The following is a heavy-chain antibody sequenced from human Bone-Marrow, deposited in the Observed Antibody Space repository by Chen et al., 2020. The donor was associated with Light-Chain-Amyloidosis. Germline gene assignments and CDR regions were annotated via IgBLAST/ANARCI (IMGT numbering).Heavy chain of an antibody. CDR3: ARSSSSWYEEYYYYYYYMDV. V-gene: IGHV4-4*07. D-gene: IGHD6-13*01. CDR1: GGSISSYY. CDR2: IYTSGST. Sequence: QVQLQESGPRLVKPSQTLTLTCTVSGGSISSYYWSWIRQPAGKGLEWIGRIYTSGSTNYNPSLKSRVTMSVDTSKNQFSLKLSSVTAADTAVYYCARSSSSWYEEYYYYYYYMDVWGKGTTVTVSS. J-gene: IGHJ6*03.